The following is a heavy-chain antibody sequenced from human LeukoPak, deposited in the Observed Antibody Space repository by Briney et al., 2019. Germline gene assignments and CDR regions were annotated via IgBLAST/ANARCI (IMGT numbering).Heavy chain of an antibody. J-gene: IGHJ3*02. Sequence: PGGSLRLSCAASGFTFSSYAMRWVGQAPGKGLEWVSSISGSGGSTYYADSVKGRFTISRDNSKNTLYLQMASLRAEDTAVYYCAKVLIAARGDDAFAIWGQGTMVTVSS. CDR3: AKVLIAARGDDAFAI. CDR1: GFTFSSYA. CDR2: ISGSGGST. V-gene: IGHV3-23*01. D-gene: IGHD6-6*01.